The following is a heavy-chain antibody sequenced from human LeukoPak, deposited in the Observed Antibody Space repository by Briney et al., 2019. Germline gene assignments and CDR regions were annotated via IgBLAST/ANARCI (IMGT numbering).Heavy chain of an antibody. V-gene: IGHV4-30-2*01. CDR1: GGSISSGGYY. Sequence: SGTLSLTCTVSGGSISSGGYYWSWIRQPPGKGLEWIGYIYHSGSTYYNPSLKSRVTISVDRSKNQFSLKLSSVTAADTAVYYCAREIRSDVPAAPNWFDPWGQGTLVTVSS. CDR3: AREIRSDVPAAPNWFDP. CDR2: IYHSGST. J-gene: IGHJ5*02. D-gene: IGHD2-2*01.